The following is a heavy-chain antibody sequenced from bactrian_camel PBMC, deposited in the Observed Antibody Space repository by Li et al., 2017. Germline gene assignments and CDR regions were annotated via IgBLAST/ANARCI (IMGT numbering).Heavy chain of an antibody. J-gene: IGHJ7*01. D-gene: IGHD6*01. CDR1: GFTFNTHA. CDR2: IDSGTT. V-gene: IGHV3S31*01. Sequence: QLVESGGGLVQPGGSLRLSCTTSGFTFNTHAMTWVRKAPGKGLEWVAGIDSGTTYYKDSVKGRFTISRDNAQNTLYLQLDSLKTEDSAMYYCAKESLYGGVWTEPRGAMDNWGRGTQVTVSS.